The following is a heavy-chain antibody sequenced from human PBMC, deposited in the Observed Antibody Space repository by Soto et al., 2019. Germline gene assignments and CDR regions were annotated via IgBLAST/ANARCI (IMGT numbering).Heavy chain of an antibody. D-gene: IGHD2-21*01. V-gene: IGHV1-8*01. Sequence: ASVKVSCKASGYTFTSYDINWVRQATGQGLEWMGWMNPNSGNTGYAQKFQGRVTMTRNTSISTAYMELSSLRSEDTAVYYCARAIEFHSPTSYYYYYMDVWGKGTTVTVSS. CDR1: GYTFTSYD. CDR3: ARAIEFHSPTSYYYYYMDV. CDR2: MNPNSGNT. J-gene: IGHJ6*03.